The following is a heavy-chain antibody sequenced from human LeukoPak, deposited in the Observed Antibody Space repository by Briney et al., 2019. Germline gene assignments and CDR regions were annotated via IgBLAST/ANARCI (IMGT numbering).Heavy chain of an antibody. V-gene: IGHV3-21*01. Sequence: GGSLRLSCAASGFIFSDYSMNWVRQAPGKGLEWVSSISSHSSYIYYADSVKGRFTISRDNAKNSLLLQMNTLRAEDMAVYYCARESDNGGNHDAFDIWGQGTMVTVSS. J-gene: IGHJ3*02. CDR3: ARESDNGGNHDAFDI. CDR2: ISSHSSYI. D-gene: IGHD2-8*01. CDR1: GFIFSDYS.